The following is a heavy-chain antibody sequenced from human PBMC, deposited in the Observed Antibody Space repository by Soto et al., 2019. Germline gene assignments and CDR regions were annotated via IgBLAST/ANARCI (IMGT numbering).Heavy chain of an antibody. V-gene: IGHV4-59*01. CDR2: IYYSGST. Sequence: QVQLQESGPGLVKPSETLSLTCTVSGGSISSYYWSWIRQPPGKGLEWIGYIYYSGSTNYNPSLKSRVTISVYTSKNQFSLELSSVTAADTAVYYCARGYCSSTSCYGATLFDYWGQGTLVTVSS. CDR3: ARGYCSSTSCYGATLFDY. J-gene: IGHJ4*02. CDR1: GGSISSYY. D-gene: IGHD2-2*01.